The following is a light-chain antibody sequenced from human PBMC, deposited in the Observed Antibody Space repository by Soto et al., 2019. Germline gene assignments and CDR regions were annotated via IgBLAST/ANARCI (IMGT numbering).Light chain of an antibody. Sequence: QSALTQPASVSGSPGQSITISCTGTSSDVGAYNYVSWYQQHPGKAPKLIIYDVSNRPSGVPNRFSGSKSGNTASLTISGLQAEDEADYYCNSYTSSSTLVFGTGTKVTVL. V-gene: IGLV2-14*03. CDR1: SSDVGAYNY. J-gene: IGLJ1*01. CDR2: DVS. CDR3: NSYTSSSTLV.